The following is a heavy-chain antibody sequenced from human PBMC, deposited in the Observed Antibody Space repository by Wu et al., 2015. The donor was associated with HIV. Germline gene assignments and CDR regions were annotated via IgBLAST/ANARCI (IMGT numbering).Heavy chain of an antibody. CDR3: ARDWGVASGWVPGCLFDI. V-gene: IGHV1-18*01. D-gene: IGHD6-19*01. J-gene: IGHJ3*02. Sequence: QVQLVQSGAEVKKPGASVKVSCKASGYTFTSYGISWVRQAPGQGLEWMGWISAYNGNTNYAQKLQGRVTMTTDTSTSTAYMELSSLRSEDTAVYYCARDWGVASGWVPGCLFDIVGPRDKWSPSLQ. CDR2: ISAYNGNT. CDR1: GYTFTSYG.